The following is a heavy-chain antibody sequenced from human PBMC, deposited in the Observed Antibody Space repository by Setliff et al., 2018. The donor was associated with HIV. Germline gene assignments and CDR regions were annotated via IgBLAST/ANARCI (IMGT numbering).Heavy chain of an antibody. CDR3: ARTRGTTENVFDV. CDR1: GGSIGSHY. CDR2: IFDSGST. D-gene: IGHD4-17*01. Sequence: ASETLSLTCSVSGGSIGSHYWNWIRQPPGKGLEWIGFIFDSGSTSYNPSLKSRVTISVDTSKNQISLGLTSVTAADTALYYCARTRGTTENVFDVWGQGTMVTVSS. J-gene: IGHJ3*01. V-gene: IGHV4-59*08.